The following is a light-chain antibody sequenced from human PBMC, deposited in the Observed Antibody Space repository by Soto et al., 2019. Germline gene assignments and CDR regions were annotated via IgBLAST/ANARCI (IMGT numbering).Light chain of an antibody. J-gene: IGLJ1*01. V-gene: IGLV2-14*01. CDR1: SSDVGGYNY. CDR2: EVS. CDR3: SSYRGSSTLRV. Sequence: QSALTQPASVSGSPGQSITISCTGTSSDVGGYNYVSWYQQHPGKAPKLMIYEVSNRPSGVSYRFSGSKSGNTASLTISGIQAEDEADYYCSSYRGSSTLRVFGTGTTLTVL.